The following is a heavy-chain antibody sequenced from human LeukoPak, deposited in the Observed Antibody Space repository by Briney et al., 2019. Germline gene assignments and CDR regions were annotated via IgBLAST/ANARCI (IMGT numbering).Heavy chain of an antibody. V-gene: IGHV3-66*01. CDR2: IYSGGST. CDR3: ARDGEVAYFDY. Sequence: GGSLRLSCAASGFTVSSNYMSWVRQAPGKGLEWVSVIYSGGSTYYADSVKGRFTISRDSAKNTLYLQMNSLRAEDTAVYYCARDGEVAYFDYWGQGTLVTVSS. CDR1: GFTVSSNY. D-gene: IGHD3-16*01. J-gene: IGHJ4*02.